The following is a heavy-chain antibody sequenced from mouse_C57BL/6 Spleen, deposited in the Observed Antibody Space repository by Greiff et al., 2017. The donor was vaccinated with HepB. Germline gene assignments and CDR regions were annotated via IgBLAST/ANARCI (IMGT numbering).Heavy chain of an antibody. CDR1: GYTFTDYY. CDR3: ARGSYWYFDV. Sequence: VQLKESGPELVKPGASVKISCKASGYTFTDYYMNWVKQSHGKSLEWIGDINPNNGGTSYNQKFKGKATLTVDKSSSTAYMELRSLTSEDSAVYYCARGSYWYFDVWGTGTTVTVSS. V-gene: IGHV1-26*01. J-gene: IGHJ1*03. CDR2: INPNNGGT.